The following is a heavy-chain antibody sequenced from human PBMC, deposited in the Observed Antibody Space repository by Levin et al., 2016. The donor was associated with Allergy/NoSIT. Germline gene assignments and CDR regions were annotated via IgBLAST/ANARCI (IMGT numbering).Heavy chain of an antibody. V-gene: IGHV3-21*01. CDR1: GFTFSSYS. J-gene: IGHJ6*02. CDR3: ARDEQLGGNGMDV. D-gene: IGHD6-13*01. CDR2: ISSSSSYI. Sequence: GESLKISCAASGFTFSSYSMNWVRQAPGKGLEWVSSISSSSSYIYYADSVKGRFTISRDNAKNSLYLQMNSLRAEDTAVYYCARDEQLGGNGMDVWGQGTTVTVSS.